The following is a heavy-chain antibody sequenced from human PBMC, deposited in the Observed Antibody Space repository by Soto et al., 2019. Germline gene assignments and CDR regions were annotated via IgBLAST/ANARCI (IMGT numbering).Heavy chain of an antibody. CDR3: PRDRFFGDEHSYGMDV. J-gene: IGHJ6*02. CDR1: GFTFSSYA. D-gene: IGHD3-3*01. Sequence: GGSLRLSCAASGFTFSSYAMHWVRQAPGKGLEWVAVISYDGSNKYYADSVKGRFTISRDNSKSTLYLQMNSLRAEDTAVCYCPRDRFFGDEHSYGMDVCGPGTTLTVSS. CDR2: ISYDGSNK. V-gene: IGHV3-30-3*01.